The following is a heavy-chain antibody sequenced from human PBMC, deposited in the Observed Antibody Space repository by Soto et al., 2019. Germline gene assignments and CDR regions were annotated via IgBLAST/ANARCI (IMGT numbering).Heavy chain of an antibody. J-gene: IGHJ6*02. D-gene: IGHD3-3*01. CDR2: IWYDGSNK. V-gene: IGHV3-33*01. CDR3: AREYYDFWSGYQLYYYGMDV. CDR1: GFTFSSYG. Sequence: ESGGGVVQPGRSLRLSCAASGFTFSSYGMHWVRQAPGKGLEWVAVIWYDGSNKYYADSVKGRFTISRDNSKNTLYLQMNSLRAEDTAVYYCAREYYDFWSGYQLYYYGMDVWGQGTTVTVSS.